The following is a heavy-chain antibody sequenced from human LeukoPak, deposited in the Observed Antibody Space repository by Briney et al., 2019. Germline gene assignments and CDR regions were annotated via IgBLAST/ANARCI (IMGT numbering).Heavy chain of an antibody. J-gene: IGHJ3*02. Sequence: ASVKVSCKASGGTFSSYAISWVRQAPGQGLEWMGGIIPIFGTANYAQKFQGRVTITTDESTSTAYMELSSLRSDDTAVYYCARRRVGATADDAFDIWGQGTMVTVSS. CDR3: ARRRVGATADDAFDI. V-gene: IGHV1-69*05. D-gene: IGHD1-26*01. CDR2: IIPIFGTA. CDR1: GGTFSSYA.